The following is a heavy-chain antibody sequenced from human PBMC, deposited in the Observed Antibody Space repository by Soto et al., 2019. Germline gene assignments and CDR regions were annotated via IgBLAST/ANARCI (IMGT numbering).Heavy chain of an antibody. Sequence: GGSLRLSCAASGFTFSSYGIHWVRQAPGKWLEWGAVISYDGSNKYYADSVKGRFTISRDNSKNTLYLQMNSLRAEDTAVYYCAKDRGIAVAGTSGFDYWGQGTLVTVFS. CDR1: GFTFSSYG. CDR3: AKDRGIAVAGTSGFDY. CDR2: ISYDGSNK. J-gene: IGHJ4*02. D-gene: IGHD6-19*01. V-gene: IGHV3-30*18.